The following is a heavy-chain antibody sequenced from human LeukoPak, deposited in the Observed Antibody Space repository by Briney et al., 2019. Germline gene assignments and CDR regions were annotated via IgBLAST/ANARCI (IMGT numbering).Heavy chain of an antibody. CDR3: TTVRRQMDGFRSFDS. Sequence: GGSLRLSCAASGFTFSDAWMNWVRQAPGKGLEWVGRIKSKIDGGAIDFAGPVKGRFSISRDDSKTTVYLQMNSLQSDDTAVYYCTTVRRQMDGFRSFDSWGQGTLVSVSS. CDR2: IKSKIDGGAI. D-gene: IGHD5-24*01. V-gene: IGHV3-15*01. J-gene: IGHJ4*02. CDR1: GFTFSDAW.